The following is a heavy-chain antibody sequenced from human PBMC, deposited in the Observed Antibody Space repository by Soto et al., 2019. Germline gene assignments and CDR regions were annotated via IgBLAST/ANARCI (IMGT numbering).Heavy chain of an antibody. V-gene: IGHV4-39*01. J-gene: IGHJ4*02. CDR3: TGQYDY. Sequence: QLQLQESGPGLVKPSETLSLTCSVSGGSISRSGYHWGWIRQPPGKGLEWIGSISDSGTTYYSSSLKSRVTISVDTSKNQLSLKLSSVTAADTAVYYCTGQYDYWGQGTLVTVSS. CDR1: GGSISRSGYH. CDR2: ISDSGTT.